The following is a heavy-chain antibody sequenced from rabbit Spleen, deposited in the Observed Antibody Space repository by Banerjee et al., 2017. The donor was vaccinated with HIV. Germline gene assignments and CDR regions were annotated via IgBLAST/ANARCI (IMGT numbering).Heavy chain of an antibody. CDR1: GFSFASGYD. V-gene: IGHV1S40*01. CDR2: IWTSSGST. Sequence: QSLEESGGGLVKPGASLTLTCKAYGFSFASGYDMCWVRQAPGKGLEWIGCIWTSSGSTWYASWAKVRFTISKTSSTTVTLQMTSLTAADTATYFCARDRDLLGPGTLVTVS. J-gene: IGHJ4*01. CDR3: ARDRDL.